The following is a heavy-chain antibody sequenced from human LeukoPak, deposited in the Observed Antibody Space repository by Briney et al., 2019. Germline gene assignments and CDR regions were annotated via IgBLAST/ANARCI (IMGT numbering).Heavy chain of an antibody. CDR1: GYTFTSYG. V-gene: IGHV1-69*06. D-gene: IGHD6-19*01. CDR3: AREPETPGIAVAGTDY. J-gene: IGHJ4*02. CDR2: IIPIFGTA. Sequence: GASVKVSCKASGYTFTSYGISWVRQAPGQGLEWMGRIIPIFGTANYAQKFQGRVTITADKSTSTAYMELSSLRSEDTAVYYCAREPETPGIAVAGTDYWGQGTLVTVSS.